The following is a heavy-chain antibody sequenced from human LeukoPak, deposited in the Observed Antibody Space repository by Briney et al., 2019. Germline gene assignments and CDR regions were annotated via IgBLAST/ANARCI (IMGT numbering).Heavy chain of an antibody. J-gene: IGHJ5*02. CDR3: ARSYSSSSSPYNWFDP. Sequence: ASVKVSCKASGYTFTSYDINWVRQATGQGLEWMGWVNPNSGNTGYAQKFQGRVTMTRNTSISTAYMELSSLRSEDTAVYYCARSYSSSSSPYNWFDPWGQGTLVTVSS. V-gene: IGHV1-8*01. CDR1: GYTFTSYD. CDR2: VNPNSGNT. D-gene: IGHD6-13*01.